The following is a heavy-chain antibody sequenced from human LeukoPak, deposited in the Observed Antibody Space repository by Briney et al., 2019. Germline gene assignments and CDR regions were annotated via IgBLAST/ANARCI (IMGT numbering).Heavy chain of an antibody. J-gene: IGHJ6*03. V-gene: IGHV3-7*01. CDR2: IKQGGSEE. CDR1: GFTFSTYW. Sequence: GGSLRLSCAASGFTFSTYWMTWVRQAPGMGLAWVATIKQGGSEEYYVDSVKGRFTISRDNTKNSLYLQMNSLRAEDTAVYYCAKSADNYYYYYMDVWGKGTTVTVSS. D-gene: IGHD3-3*01. CDR3: AKSADNYYYYYMDV.